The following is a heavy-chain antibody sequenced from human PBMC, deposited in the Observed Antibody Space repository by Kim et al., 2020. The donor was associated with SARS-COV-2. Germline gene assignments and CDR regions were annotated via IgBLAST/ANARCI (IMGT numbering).Heavy chain of an antibody. V-gene: IGHV7-4-1*02. J-gene: IGHJ4*02. CDR2: XXXNTGXX. Sequence: ASVKVSCKSSGYTFTTYAMNWVRQAPXQXLXXXGWXXXNTGXXTYAQGXTGRFVFSLDTSVSTAYLQISSLKAEDTAVYYCARVRSCSSTSCYNYFDYLGXGT. D-gene: IGHD2-2*02. CDR3: ARVRSCSSTSCYNYFDY. CDR1: GYTFTTYA.